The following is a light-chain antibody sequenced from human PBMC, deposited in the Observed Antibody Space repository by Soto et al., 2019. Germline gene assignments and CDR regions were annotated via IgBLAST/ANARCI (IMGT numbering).Light chain of an antibody. V-gene: IGKV3-20*01. CDR3: QQYGSSPAT. CDR2: AAS. Sequence: EIVVTQSPDTLSWSPGEGAALSCRASQSGSSNYLAGYQQRPGQAPRLLIYAASNRAAGIPDRFTGSGSGTDFTLTISRLEPEDFAVYYCQQYGSSPATFGQGTKLEIK. J-gene: IGKJ2*01. CDR1: QSGSSNY.